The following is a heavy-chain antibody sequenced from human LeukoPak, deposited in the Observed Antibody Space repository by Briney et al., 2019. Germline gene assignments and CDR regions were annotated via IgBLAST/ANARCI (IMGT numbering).Heavy chain of an antibody. J-gene: IGHJ4*02. CDR3: ARGSDDYGSGSYSRLIGY. V-gene: IGHV1-2*02. CDR1: GYTFINNW. D-gene: IGHD3-10*01. CDR2: INPNSGGT. Sequence: ASVKVSCKASGYTFINNWMHWVRQAPGQGLEWMGWINPNSGGTNYAQKFQGRVTMTRDTSISTAYMELSRLRSDDTAVYYCARGSDDYGSGSYSRLIGYWGQGTLVTVSS.